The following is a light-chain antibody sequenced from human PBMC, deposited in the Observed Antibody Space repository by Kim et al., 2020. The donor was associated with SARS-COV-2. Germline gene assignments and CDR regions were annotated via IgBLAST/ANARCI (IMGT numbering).Light chain of an antibody. V-gene: IGLV3-19*01. CDR1: SLRSYY. J-gene: IGLJ3*02. CDR2: GKN. CDR3: NSRDSNDNVV. Sequence: VDVGQTVRITCQGDSLRSYYATWYQQKPGQAPILVIYGKNNRPSGIPDRFAGSSSGNTASLTITETQAGDEADYYCNSRDSNDNVVFGGGTKLTVL.